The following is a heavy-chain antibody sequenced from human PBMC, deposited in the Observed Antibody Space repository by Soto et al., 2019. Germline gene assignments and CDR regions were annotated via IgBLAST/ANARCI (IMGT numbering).Heavy chain of an antibody. CDR2: INAGNGNT. CDR1: GYTFTSYA. D-gene: IGHD3-10*01. J-gene: IGHJ4*02. CDR3: AREKYYYGSGTLDY. V-gene: IGHV1-3*01. Sequence: ASVKVSCKASGYTFTSYAMHWVRQAPGQRLEWMGWINAGNGNTKYSQKFQGRVTITRDTSASTAYMELSSLRSEDTAVYYCAREKYYYGSGTLDYWGQGNLVTVSX.